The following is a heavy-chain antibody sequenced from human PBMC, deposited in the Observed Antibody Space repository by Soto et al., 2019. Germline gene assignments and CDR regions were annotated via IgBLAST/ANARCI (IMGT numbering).Heavy chain of an antibody. D-gene: IGHD6-13*01. CDR2: ISSSSSYI. V-gene: IGHV3-21*01. CDR3: ARSLIAAAGIEYYYYYMDV. J-gene: IGHJ6*03. CDR1: GFTFSSYS. Sequence: GGSLRLSCAASGFTFSSYSMNWVRQAPGKGLEWVSSISSSSSYIYYADSVKGRFTISRDNAKNSLYLQMNSLRADDTAVDYCARSLIAAAGIEYYYYYMDVWGKGTTVTVSS.